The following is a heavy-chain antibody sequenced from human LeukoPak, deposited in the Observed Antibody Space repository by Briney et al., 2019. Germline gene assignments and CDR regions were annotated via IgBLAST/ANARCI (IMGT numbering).Heavy chain of an antibody. D-gene: IGHD6-6*01. CDR2: MNPNSGNT. CDR3: ARDGGAARPSDY. Sequence: GASVKVSCKASGYTFTSYDINWVRQATGQGLEWMGWMNPNSGNTGYAQKFQGRVTITRNTSISTAYMELSSLRSEDTAVYYCARDGGAARPSDYWGQGTLVTVSS. V-gene: IGHV1-8*01. J-gene: IGHJ4*02. CDR1: GYTFTSYD.